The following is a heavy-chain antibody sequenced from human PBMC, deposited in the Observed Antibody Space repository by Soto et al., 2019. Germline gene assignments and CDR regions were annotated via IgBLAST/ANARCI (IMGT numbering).Heavy chain of an antibody. CDR3: AKDITIICGDYVYYVMDV. CDR1: GFTFSRYR. Sequence: PGGPLRLSCAASGFTFSRYRMHGVRQAPGKGLEGVAVISYDGSNKYYADSVKGRFTISRDNSKNTLYLQMNSLRAEDTAVYYCAKDITIICGDYVYYVMDVSTQRSTVTVSS. V-gene: IGHV3-30*18. D-gene: IGHD4-17*01. J-gene: IGHJ6*02. CDR2: ISYDGSNK.